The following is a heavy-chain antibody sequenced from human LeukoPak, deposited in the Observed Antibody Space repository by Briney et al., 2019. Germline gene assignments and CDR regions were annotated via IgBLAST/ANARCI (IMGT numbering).Heavy chain of an antibody. CDR3: ARGLGWWEQRDDAFDI. J-gene: IGHJ3*02. V-gene: IGHV4-31*03. Sequence: PSETLSLTCTVSGGSISSGGYYWSWIRQHPGKGLEWIGYIYYSGSTYYNPSLKSRVTISVDTSKNQFSLKLSSVTAADTAVYYCARGLGWWEQRDDAFDIWGQGTMVTVSS. CDR2: IYYSGST. CDR1: GGSISSGGYY. D-gene: IGHD1-26*01.